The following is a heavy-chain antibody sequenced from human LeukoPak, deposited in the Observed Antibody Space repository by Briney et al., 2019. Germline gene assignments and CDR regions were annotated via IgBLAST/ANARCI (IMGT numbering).Heavy chain of an antibody. D-gene: IGHD2-2*01. CDR1: GFTFSSYW. V-gene: IGHV3-74*01. CDR2: INSDGSST. Sequence: GGSLRLSCAASGFTFSSYWMHWVRQAPGKGLVWVSRINSDGSSTSYADSVKGRFTISRDNAKNTLYLRMNSLRAEDTAVYYCARDPSIVVVPAAMDYWGQGTLVTVSS. CDR3: ARDPSIVVVPAAMDY. J-gene: IGHJ4*02.